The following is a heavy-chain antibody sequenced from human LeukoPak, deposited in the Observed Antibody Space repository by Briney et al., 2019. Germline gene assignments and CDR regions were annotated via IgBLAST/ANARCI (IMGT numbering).Heavy chain of an antibody. J-gene: IGHJ3*02. CDR2: INPNSGGT. Sequence: GASVKVSCKASGYIFTGYYMHWVRQAPGQGLEWMGWINPNSGGTSYTQKFQGSVTMTRDTSISTAYMELSRLRSDDTAVYYCASSGVTAGRSDPFDIWGQGTMVTVSS. D-gene: IGHD1-26*01. CDR3: ASSGVTAGRSDPFDI. CDR1: GYIFTGYY. V-gene: IGHV1-2*02.